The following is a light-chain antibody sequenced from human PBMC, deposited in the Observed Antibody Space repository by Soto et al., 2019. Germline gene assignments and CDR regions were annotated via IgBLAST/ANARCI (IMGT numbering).Light chain of an antibody. V-gene: IGLV2-23*01. CDR1: SSDVGSYNL. J-gene: IGLJ3*02. CDR3: CSYAGSSTLV. Sequence: QSVLTQPASVSGSPGQSITISCTGTSSDVGSYNLVSWYQQQPGKAPKLMIYEGSKRPSGVSNRFSGSKSGNTASLTISGLQAEDEADYYCCSYAGSSTLVFGGGTKLTVL. CDR2: EGS.